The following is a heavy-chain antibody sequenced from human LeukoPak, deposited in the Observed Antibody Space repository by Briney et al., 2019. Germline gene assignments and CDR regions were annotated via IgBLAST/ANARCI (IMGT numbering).Heavy chain of an antibody. CDR2: IYYSGST. V-gene: IGHV4-39*07. CDR3: AAPAAGTDVEALDYYYYMDV. D-gene: IGHD6-13*01. Sequence: SETLSLTCTVSGGSISSSSYCGGWIRQPPGKGLEWIGSIYYSGSTYYNPSLKSRVTISVDTSKNQFSLKLSSVPAADTAVYYCAAPAAGTDVEALDYYYYMDVWGKGTTVTVSS. CDR1: GGSISSSSYC. J-gene: IGHJ6*03.